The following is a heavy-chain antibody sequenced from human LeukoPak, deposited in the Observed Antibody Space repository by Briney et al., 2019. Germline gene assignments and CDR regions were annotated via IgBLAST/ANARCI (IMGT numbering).Heavy chain of an antibody. CDR1: GYSFTSYW. D-gene: IGHD5-18*01. V-gene: IGHV5-10-1*01. CDR3: ARFDTAMDYLVDY. CDR2: IDPSDSYT. Sequence: TGESLKISCKGSGYSFTSYWISWVRQMPGKGPEWMGRIDPSDSYTNYSPSFQGHVTISADKSISTAYLQWSSLKASDTAMYYCARFDTAMDYLVDYWGQGTLVTVSS. J-gene: IGHJ4*02.